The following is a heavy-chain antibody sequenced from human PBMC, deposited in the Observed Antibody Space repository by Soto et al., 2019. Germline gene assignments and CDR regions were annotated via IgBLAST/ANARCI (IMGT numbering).Heavy chain of an antibody. V-gene: IGHV4-30-4*01. CDR2: IFHSGST. CDR1: GGSINSGDYY. CDR3: ARDRYYGSGTYYNFYSGMDV. D-gene: IGHD3-10*01. Sequence: SETLSLTCTVSGGSINSGDYYWTGVRQPPGKGLEWIGNIFHSGSTYYTPSLQSRVTISLDTSKNHFSLKLSSVTPADTAVYYCARDRYYGSGTYYNFYSGMDVWGQGTTVTVSS. J-gene: IGHJ6*02.